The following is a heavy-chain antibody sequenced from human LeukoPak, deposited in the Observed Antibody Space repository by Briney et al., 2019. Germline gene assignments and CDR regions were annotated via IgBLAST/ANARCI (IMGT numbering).Heavy chain of an antibody. CDR2: MNPNSGNT. CDR1: GYTFTSYD. D-gene: IGHD3-16*01. CDR3: ARGRRWTRGGIWHY. Sequence: ASVKVSCKASGYTFTSYDINWVRQATGQGLEWMGWMNPNSGNTGYAQMFQGRVTMTRNTSISTAYMELSSLRSEDTAVYYCARGRRWTRGGIWHYWGQGTLVTVSS. V-gene: IGHV1-8*02. J-gene: IGHJ4*02.